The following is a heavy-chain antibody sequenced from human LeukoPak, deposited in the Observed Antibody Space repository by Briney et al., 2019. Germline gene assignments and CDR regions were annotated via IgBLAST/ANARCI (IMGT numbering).Heavy chain of an antibody. V-gene: IGHV3-23*01. D-gene: IGHD7-27*01. CDR1: GLTFSSYA. CDR3: AKNSGAWGWYYFDY. Sequence: GGSLRLSCAASGLTFSSYAMSWVRQAPGKGLEWVSGISGSGGNTDYADSVKGRFTISRDNSKNTLSLQMNSLRAEDTAVYSCAKNSGAWGWYYFDYWGQGTLVTVSS. CDR2: ISGSGGNT. J-gene: IGHJ4*02.